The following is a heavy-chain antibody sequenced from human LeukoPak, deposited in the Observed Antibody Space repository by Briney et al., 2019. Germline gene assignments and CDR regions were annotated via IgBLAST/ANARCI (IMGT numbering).Heavy chain of an antibody. Sequence: PGGSLRLSCAASGFTFDDYTMHWVRQAPGKGLEWVSLISWDGGSTYYADSVKGRFTISRDNSKNSLYLQMNSLRTEDTALYYCAKDLSGAELVRSYYGMDVWGQGTTVTVSS. CDR2: ISWDGGST. D-gene: IGHD1-1*01. CDR1: GFTFDDYT. V-gene: IGHV3-43*01. J-gene: IGHJ6*02. CDR3: AKDLSGAELVRSYYGMDV.